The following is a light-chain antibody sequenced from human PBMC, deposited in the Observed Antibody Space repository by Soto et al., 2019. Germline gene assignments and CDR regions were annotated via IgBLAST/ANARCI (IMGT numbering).Light chain of an antibody. CDR1: QNIRSF. CDR2: QAS. J-gene: IGKJ1*01. V-gene: IGKV1-5*03. CDR3: QQYESYPWT. Sequence: DIQMTQSPSTLSASVGDSFTITCRASQNIRSFLAWYQQQPGKAPKLLIYQASTLENGVPSRFSGSGSGTEFTLTISSLQPDEFATYYCQQYESYPWTSGQGTKVEIK.